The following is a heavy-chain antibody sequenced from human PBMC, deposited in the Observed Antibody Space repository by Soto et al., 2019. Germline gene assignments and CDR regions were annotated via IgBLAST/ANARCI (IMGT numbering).Heavy chain of an antibody. J-gene: IGHJ4*02. Sequence: QVQLVESGGGVVQPGRSLRLSCAASGFTFSSYGMHWVRQAPGKGLEWVAVIWYDGSNKYYADSVKGRFTISRDNSKNMLYLQMNSLRAEDTAVYYCARDPGNCGGDCYQDYWGQGTLVTVSS. V-gene: IGHV3-33*01. CDR1: GFTFSSYG. D-gene: IGHD2-21*02. CDR3: ARDPGNCGGDCYQDY. CDR2: IWYDGSNK.